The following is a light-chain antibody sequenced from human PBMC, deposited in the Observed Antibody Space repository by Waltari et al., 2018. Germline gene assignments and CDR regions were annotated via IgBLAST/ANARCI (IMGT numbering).Light chain of an antibody. J-gene: IGKJ1*01. V-gene: IGKV3-20*01. CDR2: GAS. CDR1: ESVSRA. Sequence: EIVLTQSPGTLSLSVGERATVSCRASESVSRAFAWYQQKPGQAPRLLIYGASTRATGIPDRFSGSGSGTDFSLTISRLEPDDVAVYYCQHYLRLPVTFGQGTTVEI. CDR3: QHYLRLPVT.